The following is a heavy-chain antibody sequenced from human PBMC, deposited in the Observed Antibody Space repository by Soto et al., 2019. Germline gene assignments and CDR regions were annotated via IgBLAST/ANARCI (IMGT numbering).Heavy chain of an antibody. Sequence: ASVKVSCKASGYTFTSYAMHWVRQAPGQRLEWMGWINAGNGNTKYSQKFQGRVTIGRDTSASTAYMELTSLTSEDTAVYYCARDVPFGPDCYFDYWGQGTLVTVSS. CDR2: INAGNGNT. J-gene: IGHJ4*02. CDR1: GYTFTSYA. CDR3: ARDVPFGPDCYFDY. V-gene: IGHV1-3*01. D-gene: IGHD2-21*02.